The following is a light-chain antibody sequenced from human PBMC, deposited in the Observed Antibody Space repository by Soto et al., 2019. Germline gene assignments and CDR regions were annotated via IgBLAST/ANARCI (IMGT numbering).Light chain of an antibody. CDR1: QGISNY. V-gene: IGKV1-27*01. J-gene: IGKJ4*01. CDR2: AAS. Sequence: DIQMTQSPSSLSASVGDRVTITCRASQGISNYLAWYQQKPGKVPKLLIYAASTLQSGVPSRFSGSGSVTYFTLTISSLQPEDVATYYCQKYNSALTFGGGTKLEIK. CDR3: QKYNSALT.